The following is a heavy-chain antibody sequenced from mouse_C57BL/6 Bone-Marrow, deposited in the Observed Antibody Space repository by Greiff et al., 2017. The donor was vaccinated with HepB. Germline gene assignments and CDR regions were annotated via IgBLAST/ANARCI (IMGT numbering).Heavy chain of an antibody. CDR1: GFTFSSYA. CDR3: AREDYSNLAWFAY. V-gene: IGHV5-4*01. D-gene: IGHD2-5*01. J-gene: IGHJ3*01. CDR2: ISDGGSYT. Sequence: EVKLLESGGGLVKPGGSLKLSCAASGFTFSSYAMSWVRQTPEKRLEWVATISDGGSYTYYPDNVKGRFTISRDNAKNNLYLQMSHLKSEDTAMYYSAREDYSNLAWFAYWGQGTLVTVSA.